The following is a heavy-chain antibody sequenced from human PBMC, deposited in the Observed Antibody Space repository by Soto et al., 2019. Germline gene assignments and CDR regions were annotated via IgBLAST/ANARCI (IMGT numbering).Heavy chain of an antibody. Sequence: EVQLVESGGGLVQPGGSLRLCYVDSGFTFSSYWMSWVRQAPVKGLEWVGNIKQDGSEENYVDSVKGRFTISRDNAKNSMYLQMNSLRAEDTAVYYCARIAASGRGWDVWGQGTTVVVSS. D-gene: IGHD6-13*01. CDR1: GFTFSSYW. CDR3: ARIAASGRGWDV. V-gene: IGHV3-7*01. CDR2: IKQDGSEE. J-gene: IGHJ6*02.